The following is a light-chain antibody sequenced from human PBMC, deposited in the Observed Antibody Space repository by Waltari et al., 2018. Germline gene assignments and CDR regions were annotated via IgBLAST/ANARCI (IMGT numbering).Light chain of an antibody. V-gene: IGKV3-20*01. J-gene: IGKJ2*01. CDR2: KTT. Sequence: ILTQSPGTLSLSPGEGATLFCRTSQTVDTNYFAWYQQKPGQSPKLLIDKTTNRATGVPDRFSCSGSGTDYSLNIDMLEPGDSAVYFCEQFGGSPMYTFGQGTKLEI. CDR1: QTVDTNY. CDR3: EQFGGSPMYT.